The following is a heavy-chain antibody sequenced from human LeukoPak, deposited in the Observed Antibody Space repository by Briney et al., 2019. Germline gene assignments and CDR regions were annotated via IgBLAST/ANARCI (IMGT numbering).Heavy chain of an antibody. D-gene: IGHD3-10*01. CDR3: ATPYYYGSGSYWPFDY. Sequence: GGSLRLSCAASGFTFSSYGMHWVRQAPGKGLQWVAFIQYDGSNKYYADSVKGRFTISRDNSKNTLYLQMNSLRAEDTAVYYCATPYYYGSGSYWPFDYWGQGTLVTVSS. V-gene: IGHV3-30*02. CDR1: GFTFSSYG. CDR2: IQYDGSNK. J-gene: IGHJ4*02.